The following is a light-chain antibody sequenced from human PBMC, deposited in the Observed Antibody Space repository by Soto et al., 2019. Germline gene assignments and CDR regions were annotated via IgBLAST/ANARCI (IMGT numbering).Light chain of an antibody. CDR3: LHRMNWPLT. Sequence: DMVLTQSPVALSLSPGDRATLSCRASETVSSYLLWYQQKPGQDPRLLIYDASERATGIPARFSGSGSETDFTLTISSLEPEDFGVYYCLHRMNWPLTFGQGTRLEIK. V-gene: IGKV3-11*01. J-gene: IGKJ5*01. CDR2: DAS. CDR1: ETVSSY.